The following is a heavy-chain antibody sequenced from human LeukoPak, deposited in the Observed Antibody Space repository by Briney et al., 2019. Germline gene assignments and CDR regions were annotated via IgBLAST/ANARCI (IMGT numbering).Heavy chain of an antibody. CDR3: ARARRDGYNYFDY. Sequence: TLSLXXXVSGXSXSSSNXYWSWIRQHPGKGLEWIGYIYYSGSTYYSPSLKSRVTISVDTSKNQFSLKLSSVTAADTAVYYCARARRDGYNYFDYWGQGTLVTVSS. V-gene: IGHV4-31*03. J-gene: IGHJ4*02. CDR2: IYYSGST. D-gene: IGHD5-24*01. CDR1: GXSXSSSNXY.